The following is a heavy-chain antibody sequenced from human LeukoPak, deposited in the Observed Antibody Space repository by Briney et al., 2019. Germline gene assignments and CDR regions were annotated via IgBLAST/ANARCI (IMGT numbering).Heavy chain of an antibody. CDR3: ARSDWPREYYFDY. J-gene: IGHJ4*02. D-gene: IGHD3-10*01. CDR2: IIPILRIA. V-gene: IGHV1-69*04. CDR1: GGTFSSYA. Sequence: SVKVSCKAFGGTFSSYAISWVRQAPGQGLEWMGRIIPILRIANYAQKFQGRVTITADKSTSTAYMELSSLRSEDTAVYYCARSDWPREYYFDYWGQGTLVTVSS.